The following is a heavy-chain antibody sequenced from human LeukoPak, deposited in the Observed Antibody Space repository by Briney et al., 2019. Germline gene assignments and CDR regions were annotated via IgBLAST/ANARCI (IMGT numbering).Heavy chain of an antibody. V-gene: IGHV3-23*01. CDR2: ISGSGGST. CDR3: AKAYYYGSGSYQPFDY. CDR1: GFTFSSYA. J-gene: IGHJ4*02. D-gene: IGHD3-10*01. Sequence: GGSLRLSCAASGFTFSSYAMSWVRQAPGKGLEWVSAISGSGGSTYYADSVKGRSTISRDNSKNTLYLQMNSLRAEDTAVYYCAKAYYYGSGSYQPFDYWGQGTLVTVSS.